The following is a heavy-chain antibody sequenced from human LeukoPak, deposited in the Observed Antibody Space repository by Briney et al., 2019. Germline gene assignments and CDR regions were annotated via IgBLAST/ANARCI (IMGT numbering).Heavy chain of an antibody. Sequence: ASVKVSCKASGYTFTSYDINWVRQASGQGLEWMGWMNPNSGNTGYAQKFQGRVTMTRNTSISTAYMELSSLRSEDTAVYYCAKEGEGHITMKALLTRDLDYWGQGTLVTVSS. J-gene: IGHJ4*02. CDR2: MNPNSGNT. CDR3: AKEGEGHITMKALLTRDLDY. D-gene: IGHD3-22*01. V-gene: IGHV1-8*01. CDR1: GYTFTSYD.